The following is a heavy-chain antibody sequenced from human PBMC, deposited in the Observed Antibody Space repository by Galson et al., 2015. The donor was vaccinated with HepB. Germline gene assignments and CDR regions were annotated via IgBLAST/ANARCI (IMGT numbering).Heavy chain of an antibody. J-gene: IGHJ2*01. CDR2: ISTSGDST. V-gene: IGHV3-64*01. CDR3: ARTSGSYGWYFDL. CDR1: GFTFSMYA. Sequence: SLRLSCAASGFTFSMYAMHWVRLAPGKGPEHISAISTSGDSTDYANSVKGRFTISLDTSVSTAYLQISSLKAEDTAVYYCARTSGSYGWYFDLWGRGTLVTVSS. D-gene: IGHD1-26*01.